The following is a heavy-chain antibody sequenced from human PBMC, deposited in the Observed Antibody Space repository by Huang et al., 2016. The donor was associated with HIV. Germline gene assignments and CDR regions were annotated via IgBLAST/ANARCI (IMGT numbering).Heavy chain of an antibody. CDR3: ARGARKRVDKTRAFDS. CDR1: SGSLSGYF. V-gene: IGHV4-34*01. CDR2: VSGSGSS. D-gene: IGHD6-6*01. Sequence: QVQLQQWGAGLLKPSETLSLTCSLYSGSLSGYFGGWIRQSPREGLEWLGDVSGSGSSQYNPSLKSRVTISRDMSKNQFSLKVTSVTAADTGIYFCARGARKRVDKTRAFDSWGQGTMVTVSS. J-gene: IGHJ3*02.